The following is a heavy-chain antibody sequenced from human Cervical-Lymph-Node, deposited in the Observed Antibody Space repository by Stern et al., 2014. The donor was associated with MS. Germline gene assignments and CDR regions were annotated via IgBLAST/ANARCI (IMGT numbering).Heavy chain of an antibody. CDR3: ARAGSNYYYGMDV. CDR2: ISYDGSNK. V-gene: IGHV3-30*01. CDR1: GFTFSSYA. J-gene: IGHJ6*02. Sequence: VQLVESGGGVVQPGRSLRLSCAASGFTFSSYAMHWVRQAPGKGLEWVAVISYDGSNKYYADSVKGRFTISRDNSKNTLYLQMNSLRAEDTAVYYCARAGSNYYYGMDVWGQGTTVTVSS.